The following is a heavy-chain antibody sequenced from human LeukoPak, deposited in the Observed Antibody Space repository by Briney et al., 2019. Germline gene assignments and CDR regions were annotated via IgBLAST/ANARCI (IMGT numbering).Heavy chain of an antibody. J-gene: IGHJ4*02. V-gene: IGHV1-2*02. D-gene: IGHD2-21*02. CDR3: ARGGSTDSIHSCGGNCYFLDY. Sequence: ASVKVSCKASGYTFTGNHMHWVRQAPGQGLEWMGWINPNSGGTNYAQKFQGRVIVTRDTSISTAYMELSRLGSDDTAVYYCARGGSTDSIHSCGGNCYFLDYWGQGTLVTVPS. CDR1: GYTFTGNH. CDR2: INPNSGGT.